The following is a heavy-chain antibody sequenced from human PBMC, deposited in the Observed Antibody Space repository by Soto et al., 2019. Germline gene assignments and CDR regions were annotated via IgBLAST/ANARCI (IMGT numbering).Heavy chain of an antibody. CDR3: AKDYDFWSGPPARFDY. Sequence: EVQVVESGGGLVQPGGSLRLSCVASGFTFSSYAMSWVRQAPGKGLEWVSAISGSGGSTYYADSVKGRFTISRDNSKNTLYLQMNSLRAEDTAVYYCAKDYDFWSGPPARFDYWGQGTLVTVSS. J-gene: IGHJ4*02. D-gene: IGHD3-3*01. CDR1: GFTFSSYA. CDR2: ISGSGGST. V-gene: IGHV3-23*04.